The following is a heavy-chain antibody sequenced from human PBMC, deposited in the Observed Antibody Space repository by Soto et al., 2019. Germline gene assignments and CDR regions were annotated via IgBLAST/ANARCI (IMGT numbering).Heavy chain of an antibody. V-gene: IGHV3-21*01. Sequence: PGGSLRLSCAASGFTFSSYSMNWVRQAPGKGLEWVSSISSSSSYIYYADSVKGRFTISRDNAKNSLYLQMNSLRAEDTAVYYCARESVFGVVKSLYYYYYGMDVWGQGTTVTVSS. J-gene: IGHJ6*02. D-gene: IGHD3-3*01. CDR2: ISSSSSYI. CDR3: ARESVFGVVKSLYYYYYGMDV. CDR1: GFTFSSYS.